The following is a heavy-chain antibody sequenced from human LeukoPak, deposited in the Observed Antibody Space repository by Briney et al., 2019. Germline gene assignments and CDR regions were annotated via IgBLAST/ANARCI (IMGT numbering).Heavy chain of an antibody. CDR2: IIPILGIA. CDR1: GGTFSSYT. CDR3: ARDDYDFWSGSYYFDY. Sequence: SVKVSCKASGGTFSSYTISWVRQAPGQGLEWMGRIIPILGIANYAQKFQGRVTITADKSTSTAYMELSSLRSDDTAVYYCARDDYDFWSGSYYFDYWGQGTLVTVSS. J-gene: IGHJ4*02. D-gene: IGHD3-3*01. V-gene: IGHV1-69*04.